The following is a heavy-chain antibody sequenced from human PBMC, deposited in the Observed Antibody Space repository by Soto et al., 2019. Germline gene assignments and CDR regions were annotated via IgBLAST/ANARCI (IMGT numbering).Heavy chain of an antibody. CDR1: GFTVSDYS. CDR3: ARDHIYAFDH. Sequence: PGGSLRLSCAGSGFTVSDYSMNWVRQAPGKGLEWISYIRTSPSVIVDADSVKGRFTITRDNAKNSKYLQRNSMRDEDTAVYYGARDHIYAFDHWGQGTPVTVSS. D-gene: IGHD5-18*01. V-gene: IGHV3-48*02. CDR2: IRTSPSVI. J-gene: IGHJ4*02.